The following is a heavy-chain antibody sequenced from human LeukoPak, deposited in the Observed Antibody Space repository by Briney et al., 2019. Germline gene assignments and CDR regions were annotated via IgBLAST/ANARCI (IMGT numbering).Heavy chain of an antibody. CDR3: AAELRSGYFVGAFDI. Sequence: GGSLRLSCAASGFPFSSYWMSWVRQAPGRGLEWVANIKQDGSEKYYVDSVKGRFTISRDNAKNSLYLQMNSLRAEDTAVYYCAAELRSGYFVGAFDIWGQGTMVTVSS. CDR2: IKQDGSEK. J-gene: IGHJ3*02. CDR1: GFPFSSYW. V-gene: IGHV3-7*01. D-gene: IGHD3-3*01.